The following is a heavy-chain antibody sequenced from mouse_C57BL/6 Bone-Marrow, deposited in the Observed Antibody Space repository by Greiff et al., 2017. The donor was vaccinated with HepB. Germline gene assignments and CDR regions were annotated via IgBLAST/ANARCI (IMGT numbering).Heavy chain of an antibody. D-gene: IGHD1-1*02. Sequence: QVQLKQPGAELVRPGTSVKLSCKASGYTFTSYWMHWVKQRPGQGLEWIGVIDPSDSYTNYNQKFKGKATLTVDTSSSTAYMQLSSLTSEDSAVYYCARSHYYGGYFDVWGTGTTVTVSS. CDR3: ARSHYYGGYFDV. J-gene: IGHJ1*03. CDR1: GYTFTSYW. V-gene: IGHV1-59*01. CDR2: IDPSDSYT.